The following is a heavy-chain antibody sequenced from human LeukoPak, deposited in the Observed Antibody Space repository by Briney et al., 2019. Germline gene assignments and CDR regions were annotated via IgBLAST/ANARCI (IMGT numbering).Heavy chain of an antibody. Sequence: GGSLRLSCAASGFTFSSYAMSWVRQAPGKGLEWVSAISGSGGSTYYADSVKGRFIISRDNSKNTLYLQMNSLRAEDTAVYYCAKVAAAARYYYYYMDVWGKGTTVTVSS. CDR2: ISGSGGST. CDR1: GFTFSSYA. CDR3: AKVAAAARYYYYYMDV. D-gene: IGHD6-13*01. V-gene: IGHV3-23*01. J-gene: IGHJ6*03.